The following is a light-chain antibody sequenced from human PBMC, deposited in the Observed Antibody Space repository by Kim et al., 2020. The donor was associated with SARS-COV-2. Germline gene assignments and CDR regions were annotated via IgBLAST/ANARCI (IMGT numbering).Light chain of an antibody. CDR1: SSDVGAYNY. J-gene: IGLJ2*01. CDR2: DVT. V-gene: IGLV2-14*03. CDR3: SSYTRSSTVV. Sequence: QSALTQPASVSGSPGQSIAISCTGTSSDVGAYNYVSWYQQHPGKAPTLMIYDVTNRPSGVSNRFSGSKSGNTASLTISGLQADDEADYYYSSYTRSSTVVFGGGTQLTVL.